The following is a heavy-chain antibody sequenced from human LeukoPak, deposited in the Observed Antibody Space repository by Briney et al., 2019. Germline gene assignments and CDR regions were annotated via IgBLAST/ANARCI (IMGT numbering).Heavy chain of an antibody. CDR2: IWYDGSNK. V-gene: IGHV3-33*01. CDR3: ARGGYTSASALDY. D-gene: IGHD3-16*02. J-gene: IGHJ4*02. Sequence: GRSLRLSCGASGFTFSSYGMHWVRRAPGKGLEWVAIIWYDGSNKYYTDSVKGRFTISRDNSKNTVYLQMNSLRAEDTAVYYCARGGYTSASALDYWGQGTLVTVSS. CDR1: GFTFSSYG.